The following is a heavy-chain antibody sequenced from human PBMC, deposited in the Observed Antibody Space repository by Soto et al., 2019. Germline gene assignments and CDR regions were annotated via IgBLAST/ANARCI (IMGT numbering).Heavy chain of an antibody. Sequence: GASVKVSCKASGGTFSSYTISWVRQAPGQGLEWMGRIIPILGIANYAQKFQGRVTITADKSTSTAYMELSSLRSEDTAVYYCAREGVPAAIPATVTTLANDAFDIWGQGTMVTVSS. D-gene: IGHD2-2*01. CDR2: IIPILGIA. J-gene: IGHJ3*02. CDR1: GGTFSSYT. V-gene: IGHV1-69*04. CDR3: AREGVPAAIPATVTTLANDAFDI.